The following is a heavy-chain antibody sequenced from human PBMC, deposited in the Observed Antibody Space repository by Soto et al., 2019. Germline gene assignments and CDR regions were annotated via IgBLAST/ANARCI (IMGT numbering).Heavy chain of an antibody. J-gene: IGHJ6*02. Sequence: PSETLSLTCTVSGGSISSYYWSWIRQPPGKGLEWIGYIYYSGSTNYNPSLKSRVTISVDTSKNQFSLKLSSVTAADTAVYYCARERGDYYGRWAYYYGMDVWGQGTTVTVSS. CDR2: IYYSGST. D-gene: IGHD3-10*01. CDR1: GGSISSYY. CDR3: ARERGDYYGRWAYYYGMDV. V-gene: IGHV4-59*12.